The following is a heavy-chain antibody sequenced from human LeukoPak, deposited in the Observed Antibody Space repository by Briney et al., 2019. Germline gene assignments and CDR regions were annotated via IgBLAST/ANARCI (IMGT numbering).Heavy chain of an antibody. CDR1: GFTFSRYW. V-gene: IGHV3-21*01. CDR2: ISSSSSYI. J-gene: IGHJ4*02. CDR3: AREWDYGDYAFDY. Sequence: PGGSLRLSCVGSGFTFSRYWLNWVRQAPGKGLEWVSSISSSSSYIYYADSVKGRFTISRDNAKNSLYLQMNSLRAEDTAVYYCAREWDYGDYAFDYWGQGTLVTVSS. D-gene: IGHD4-17*01.